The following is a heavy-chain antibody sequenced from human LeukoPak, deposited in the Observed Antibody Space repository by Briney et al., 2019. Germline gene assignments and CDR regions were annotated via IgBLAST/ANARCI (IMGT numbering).Heavy chain of an antibody. CDR3: ARAPNYYDSSGYYFSA. Sequence: PSETLSLTCAVSGGSISSAAYSWSWIRQPPGKGLEWIGNIYYSGSTYYNPSLKSRVSISLDTSKNQFSLKLSSVTAADTAVYYCARAPNYYDSSGYYFSAWGQGTLVTVSS. D-gene: IGHD3-22*01. CDR1: GGSISSAAYS. CDR2: IYYSGST. J-gene: IGHJ5*02. V-gene: IGHV4-30-4*07.